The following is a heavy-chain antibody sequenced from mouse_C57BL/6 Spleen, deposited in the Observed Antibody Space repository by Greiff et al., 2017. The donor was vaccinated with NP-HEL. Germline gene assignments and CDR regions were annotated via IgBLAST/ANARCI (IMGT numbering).Heavy chain of an antibody. J-gene: IGHJ3*01. CDR1: GYTFTDYN. D-gene: IGHD1-1*01. V-gene: IGHV1-18*01. CDR2: INPNNGGT. Sequence: VQLQQSGPELVKPGASVKIPCKASGYTFTDYNMDWVKQSHGKSLEWIGDINPNNGGTIYNQKFKGKATLTVDKSSSTAYMELRSLTSEDTAVYYCASDYGRSWFAYWGQGTLVTVSA. CDR3: ASDYGRSWFAY.